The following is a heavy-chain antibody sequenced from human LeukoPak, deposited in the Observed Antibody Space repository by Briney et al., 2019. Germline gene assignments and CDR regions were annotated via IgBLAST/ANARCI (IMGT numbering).Heavy chain of an antibody. V-gene: IGHV4-59*01. D-gene: IGHD3-22*01. CDR2: IYYSGST. J-gene: IGHJ4*02. CDR3: ARDTSGYRRGSFDY. Sequence: SETLSLTCTVSGGPTTSYYWSWIRQPPGKGLEWIGYIYYSGSTNYNPSLKSRVTISVDTSKNQFSLKLSSLTAADTAVYYCARDTSGYRRGSFDYWGQGSLVTVSS. CDR1: GGPTTSYY.